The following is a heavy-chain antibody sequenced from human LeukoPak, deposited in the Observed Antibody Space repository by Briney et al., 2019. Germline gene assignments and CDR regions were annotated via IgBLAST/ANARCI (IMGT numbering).Heavy chain of an antibody. D-gene: IGHD1-26*01. V-gene: IGHV4-4*02. CDR2: IYHSGST. J-gene: IGHJ4*01. CDR3: ARTVGARTFYLDY. Sequence: SGTLSLTCAVSGGSISSSNWWSWVRQPPGKGLEWIGGIYHSGSTNYNPSLKSRVTISVDKSKNQFSLKLSSVTAADTAVYYCARTVGARTFYLDYWGHGTLVTVSS. CDR1: GGSISSSNW.